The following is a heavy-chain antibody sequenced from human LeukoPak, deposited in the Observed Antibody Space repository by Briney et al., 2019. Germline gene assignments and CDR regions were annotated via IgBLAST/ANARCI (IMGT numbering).Heavy chain of an antibody. V-gene: IGHV3-20*04. CDR2: WNGGRT. Sequence: GGSLRLSCEASGFTFEDYGMSWVRQAPGKGLELVSGWNGGRTGYADSVKGRFTISRDNAKNSLYLQMNSLRAEDTALYYCARDYYYDSSGYYGVEFWGQGTLVTVSS. CDR1: GFTFEDYG. CDR3: ARDYYYDSSGYYGVEF. D-gene: IGHD3-22*01. J-gene: IGHJ4*02.